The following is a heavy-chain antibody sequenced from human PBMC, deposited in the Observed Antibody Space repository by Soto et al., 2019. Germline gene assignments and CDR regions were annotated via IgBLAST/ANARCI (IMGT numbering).Heavy chain of an antibody. CDR3: AASPRSPHYYYGMDV. Sequence: QTQLLQSGPEVKKPGTSVKVSCRASGFAFSTSAVQWVRQARGQRLEWIGWIVVGTADTNYAQKFQERGTITTDSSTNTAYWELGSLRFDDTAVYYCAASPRSPHYYYGMDVWGQGTTVTVSS. J-gene: IGHJ6*02. CDR2: IVVGTADT. V-gene: IGHV1-58*03. CDR1: GFAFSTSA.